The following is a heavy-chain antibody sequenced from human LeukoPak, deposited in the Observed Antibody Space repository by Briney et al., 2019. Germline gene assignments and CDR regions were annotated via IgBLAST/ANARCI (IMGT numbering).Heavy chain of an antibody. D-gene: IGHD2-2*01. V-gene: IGHV3-21*01. Sequence: GGSLRLSCAASGFTFSSYSMNWVRQAPGKGLEWVSSISSSSSYIYYADSVKGRFTISRGNAKNSLYLQMNSLRAEDTAVYYCARGVRNCSSTSCYGLFDYWGQGTLVTVSS. CDR1: GFTFSSYS. CDR3: ARGVRNCSSTSCYGLFDY. CDR2: ISSSSSYI. J-gene: IGHJ4*02.